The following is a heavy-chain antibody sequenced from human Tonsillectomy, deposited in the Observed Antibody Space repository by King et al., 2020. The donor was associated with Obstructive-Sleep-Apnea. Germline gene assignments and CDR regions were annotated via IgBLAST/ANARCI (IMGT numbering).Heavy chain of an antibody. Sequence: VQLVESGGGLVQPGRSLRLSCAASGFTFDDYAMHWVRQAPGKGLEWVSGISWNSGSIGYADSVKGRFTISRDNAKNSLYLQMNSLKAEDTALYYCAKDREAAAGGGGVRYFDYWGQGTLVTVSS. CDR2: ISWNSGSI. V-gene: IGHV3-9*01. CDR1: GFTFDDYA. J-gene: IGHJ4*02. CDR3: AKDREAAAGGGGVRYFDY. D-gene: IGHD6-13*01.